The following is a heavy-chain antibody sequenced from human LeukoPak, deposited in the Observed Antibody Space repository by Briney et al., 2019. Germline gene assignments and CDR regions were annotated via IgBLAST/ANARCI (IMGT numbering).Heavy chain of an antibody. CDR3: GRGRYMDV. V-gene: IGHV4-34*01. CDR1: GGSFSGYY. J-gene: IGHJ6*03. Sequence: PSETLSLICGVYGGSFSGYYWSWIRQPLGKGLEWIGEINNSGSTNYNPSLKSRVTISVDTSKNQFSLNVSFVTAADTAVYYCGRGRYMDVWGKGTTVTVSS. CDR2: INNSGST.